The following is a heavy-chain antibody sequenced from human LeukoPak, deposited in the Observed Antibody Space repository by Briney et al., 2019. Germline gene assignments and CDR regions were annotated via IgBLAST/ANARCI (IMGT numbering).Heavy chain of an antibody. D-gene: IGHD3-10*01. CDR3: ARVVRYYYGSGSYGPLYYFDY. Sequence: SETLSVTCTVSGGSISSYYWSWIRQPPGKGLEWIGYIYYSGSTNYNPSLKSRVTISVDTSKNQFSLKLSSVTAADTAVYYCARVVRYYYGSGSYGPLYYFDYWGQGTLVTVSS. V-gene: IGHV4-59*01. CDR1: GGSISSYY. J-gene: IGHJ4*02. CDR2: IYYSGST.